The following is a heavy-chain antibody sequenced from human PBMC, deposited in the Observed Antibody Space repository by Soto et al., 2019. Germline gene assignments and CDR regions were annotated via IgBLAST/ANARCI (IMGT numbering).Heavy chain of an antibody. CDR2: ISYDGSNK. CDR3: VKGGYHYFDY. D-gene: IGHD5-12*01. V-gene: IGHV3-30*18. CDR1: RFTFSNYG. Sequence: QVPLVESGGGVVQPGRSLRLSCAASRFTFSNYGMHWVRQTPGKGLEWVAVISYDGSNKYYADSVKGRFTISRDNSKNTLYLQMNSLRAEDTSVYYCVKGGYHYFDYWGQGTLVTGSS. J-gene: IGHJ4*02.